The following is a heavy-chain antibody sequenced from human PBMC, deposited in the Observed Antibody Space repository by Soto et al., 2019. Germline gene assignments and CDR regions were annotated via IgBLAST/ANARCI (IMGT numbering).Heavy chain of an antibody. D-gene: IGHD5-12*01. CDR1: GFTFSTYG. CDR3: ARDIKSGGEYLDF. V-gene: IGHV3-33*01. Sequence: QVRLVESGGGVVQPGRSLRLSCAASGFTFSTYGIHWVRQAPGKGLEWVAVIWNDGSKTYYADSVKGRCTISRDNPKNTVDLQMNSLRVEDTAVYYCARDIKSGGEYLDFWGQGTLVTVSS. CDR2: IWNDGSKT. J-gene: IGHJ4*02.